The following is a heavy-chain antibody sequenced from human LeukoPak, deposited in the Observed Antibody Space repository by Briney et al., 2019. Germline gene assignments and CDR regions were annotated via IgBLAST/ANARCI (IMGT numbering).Heavy chain of an antibody. CDR1: GGSFSGYY. CDR3: ARDGYSSSWYGDY. Sequence: SETLSLTCAVYGGSFSGYYWSWIRQPPGKGLEWIGEINHSGSTNYNPSLKSRVTISVDTSKNQFSLKLSSVTAADTAVYYCARDGYSSSWYGDYWGQGTLVTVSS. V-gene: IGHV4-34*01. D-gene: IGHD6-13*01. J-gene: IGHJ4*02. CDR2: INHSGST.